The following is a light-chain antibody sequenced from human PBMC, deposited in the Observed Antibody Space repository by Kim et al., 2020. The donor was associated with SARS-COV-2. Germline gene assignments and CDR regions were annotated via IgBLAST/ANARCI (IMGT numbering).Light chain of an antibody. J-gene: IGKJ4*01. Sequence: EIVLTQSPGTLSLSPGERATLSCRASQSVDSAYLAWYQQKPGQTPRLLIWGASNRVTGIPDRFTGSGSGTDFTLTISRLEPEDFAVYFCQKYGNSPPLTFGGGTKVDI. CDR1: QSVDSAY. V-gene: IGKV3-20*01. CDR2: GAS. CDR3: QKYGNSPPLT.